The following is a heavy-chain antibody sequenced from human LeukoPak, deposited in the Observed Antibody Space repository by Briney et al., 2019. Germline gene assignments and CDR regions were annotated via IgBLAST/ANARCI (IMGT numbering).Heavy chain of an antibody. V-gene: IGHV3-48*04. CDR3: ARSDGHDY. J-gene: IGHJ4*02. D-gene: IGHD2-21*02. Sequence: GGSLRLSCAASGFTFSSYSMNWVRQAPGKGLEWVSYISSSSSTIYYADSVKGRFTISRDNAKNSLYLQMNSLRAEDTAVYYCARSDGHDYWGQGTLVTVSS. CDR1: GFTFSSYS. CDR2: ISSSSSTI.